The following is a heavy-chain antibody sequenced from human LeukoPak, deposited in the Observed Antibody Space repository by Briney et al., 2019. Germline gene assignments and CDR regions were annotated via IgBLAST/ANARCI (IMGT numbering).Heavy chain of an antibody. Sequence: SVKVSCKASGGTFSSYAISWVRQAPGQGLEWMGGIIPIFGTANYAQKFQGRVTITADKSTSTAYMELSSLRSEDTAVYYCARSKTGYSSSWFDPWGQGTLVTVSS. D-gene: IGHD6-13*01. CDR2: IIPIFGTA. V-gene: IGHV1-69*06. J-gene: IGHJ5*02. CDR1: GGTFSSYA. CDR3: ARSKTGYSSSWFDP.